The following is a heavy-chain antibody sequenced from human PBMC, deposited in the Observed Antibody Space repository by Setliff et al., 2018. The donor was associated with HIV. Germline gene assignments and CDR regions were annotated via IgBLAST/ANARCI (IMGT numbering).Heavy chain of an antibody. CDR3: GRLSETAMASFDS. Sequence: GASVKVSCKSSGYTFTSYDINWVRQAPGQGLEWMGWIAPNSGGTGYAENFQGRVTMTRDTSVNTAYMELSRLTSDDTAVYYCGRLSETAMASFDSWGQGTQVTVSS. CDR2: IAPNSGGT. V-gene: IGHV1-2*02. J-gene: IGHJ4*02. CDR1: GYTFTSYD. D-gene: IGHD5-18*01.